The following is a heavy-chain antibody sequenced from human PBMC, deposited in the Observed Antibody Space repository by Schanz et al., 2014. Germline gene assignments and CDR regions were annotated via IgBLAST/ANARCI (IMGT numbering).Heavy chain of an antibody. CDR3: VRDILHRVYDSGSP. Sequence: VQLVESGGGVVQPGRSLRLSCAASGFMFSSYGMHWVRQDPGKGLVWVARINSVGSNTDYADSVTGRFTISRDNAKNTLYLQMNTLRAEDTAVYYCVRDILHRVYDSGSPWGQGTLVTVSS. V-gene: IGHV3-74*02. D-gene: IGHD3-10*01. CDR1: GFMFSSYG. CDR2: INSVGSNT. J-gene: IGHJ5*02.